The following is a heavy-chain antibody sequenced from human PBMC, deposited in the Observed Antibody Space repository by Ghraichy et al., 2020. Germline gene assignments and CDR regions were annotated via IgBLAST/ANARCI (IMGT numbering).Heavy chain of an antibody. CDR3: AGMATRGEFDY. Sequence: ASVKVSCKASGYTFTGYFMHWVRQAPGQGLEWMGRINPNSGDTNYAQEFQDRVTMTRDTSISTAYMELSRLRSDDTAVYYCAGMATRGEFDYWGQGTLVTVSS. J-gene: IGHJ4*02. CDR2: INPNSGDT. CDR1: GYTFTGYF. D-gene: IGHD5-24*01. V-gene: IGHV1-2*06.